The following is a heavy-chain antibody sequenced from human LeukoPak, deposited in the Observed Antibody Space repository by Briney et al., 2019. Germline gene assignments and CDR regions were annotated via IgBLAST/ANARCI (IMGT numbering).Heavy chain of an antibody. Sequence: GGSLRLSCAASGFTFSSYSINWVRQAPGKGLEWVSSISTSGSYIHYADSVKGRFTISRDNAKKSLYLQMNSLRAEDTAVYYCARGGPYDYSYMDVWGKGTTVTVSS. J-gene: IGHJ6*03. CDR3: ARGGPYDYSYMDV. CDR1: GFTFSSYS. V-gene: IGHV3-21*01. D-gene: IGHD3-16*01. CDR2: ISTSGSYI.